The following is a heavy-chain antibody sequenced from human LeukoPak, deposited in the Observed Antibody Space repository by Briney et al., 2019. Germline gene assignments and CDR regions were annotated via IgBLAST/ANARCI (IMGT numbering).Heavy chain of an antibody. CDR3: ARWDC. V-gene: IGHV3-7*01. Sequence: GGSLRLSCAASGFTFSDQYMNWYRQAPGKGLQWVASITEDGSEGFHVDSVKGRFTISRDNAKNMVYLQMNSLRDEDTAVYYCARWDCWGQGTVVTVSS. J-gene: IGHJ4*02. D-gene: IGHD1-26*01. CDR2: ITEDGSEG. CDR1: GFTFSDQY.